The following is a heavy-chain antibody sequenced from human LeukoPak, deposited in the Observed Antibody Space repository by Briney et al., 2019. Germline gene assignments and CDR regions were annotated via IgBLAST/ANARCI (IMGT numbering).Heavy chain of an antibody. J-gene: IGHJ4*02. Sequence: ASVKVSCKASGYTFTGYGINWVRQAPGQGLEWMGWISAYNGNTNYAQKLQGRVTMTTDTSTSTAYMELRSLRSDDTAVYYCARDRTIAAAGTPDYWGQGTLVTVSS. CDR1: GYTFTGYG. D-gene: IGHD6-13*01. CDR3: ARDRTIAAAGTPDY. CDR2: ISAYNGNT. V-gene: IGHV1-18*01.